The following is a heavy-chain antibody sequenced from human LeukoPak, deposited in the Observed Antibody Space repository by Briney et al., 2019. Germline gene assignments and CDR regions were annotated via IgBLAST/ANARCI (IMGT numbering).Heavy chain of an antibody. CDR1: GGSISSYY. J-gene: IGHJ6*02. Sequence: SETLSLTCTVSGGSISSYYWSWIQQPPGKGLEWIGYIYYSGSTNYNPSLKSRVTISVDTSKNQFSLKLSSVTAADTAVYYCARLAIAAAGTSLYYYGMDVWGQGTTVTVSS. CDR3: ARLAIAAAGTSLYYYGMDV. V-gene: IGHV4-59*08. D-gene: IGHD6-13*01. CDR2: IYYSGST.